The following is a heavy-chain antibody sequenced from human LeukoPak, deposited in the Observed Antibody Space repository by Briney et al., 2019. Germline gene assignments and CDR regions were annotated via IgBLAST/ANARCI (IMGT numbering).Heavy chain of an antibody. CDR1: GFTFSSYW. J-gene: IGHJ4*02. V-gene: IGHV3-7*01. D-gene: IGHD3-22*01. CDR2: IKQDGSEK. Sequence: GGSLRLSCAASGFTFSSYWMSWVRQAPGKGLEWVANIKQDGSEKYYVDSVKGRSTISRDNAKNSLYLQMNSLRAEDTAVYYCARDLPWNYYDSSGSHGSFGYWGQGTLVTVSS. CDR3: ARDLPWNYYDSSGSHGSFGY.